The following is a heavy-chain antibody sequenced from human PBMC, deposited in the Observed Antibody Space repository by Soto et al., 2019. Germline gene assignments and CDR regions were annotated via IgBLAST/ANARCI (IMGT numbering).Heavy chain of an antibody. J-gene: IGHJ2*01. CDR2: IYHSGST. Sequence: QLQLQESGSGLVKPSQTLSLTCAVSGGSISSGGYSWSWIRQPPGKGLEWIGYIYHSGSTYYNPSLKSRVTISVDRSKNQFSLKLSSVTAADTAVYYWARGGLGDCSSTSCPKGYFDLWGRGTLVTVSS. CDR3: ARGGLGDCSSTSCPKGYFDL. D-gene: IGHD2-2*01. V-gene: IGHV4-30-2*01. CDR1: GGSISSGGYS.